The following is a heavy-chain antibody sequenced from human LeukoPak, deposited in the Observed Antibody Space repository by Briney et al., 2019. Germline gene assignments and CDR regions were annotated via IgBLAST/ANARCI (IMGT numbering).Heavy chain of an antibody. CDR1: GFTFNSYA. CDR2: ISSSSSYT. J-gene: IGHJ4*02. D-gene: IGHD2-2*01. CDR3: ARESVGYCSSTSCYAPDY. Sequence: PGGSLRLSCAASGFTFNSYAMSWVRQASGKGLEWVSYISSSSSYTNYADSVKGRFTISRDNAKNSLYLQMNSLRAEDTAVYYCARESVGYCSSTSCYAPDYWGQGTLVTVSS. V-gene: IGHV3-21*05.